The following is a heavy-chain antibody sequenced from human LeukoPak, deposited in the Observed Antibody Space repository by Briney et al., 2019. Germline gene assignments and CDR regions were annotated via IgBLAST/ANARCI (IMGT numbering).Heavy chain of an antibody. CDR1: GFTFSSYG. CDR3: AKVGVDYTIFGVSDY. CDR2: ISYDGSNK. V-gene: IGHV3-30*18. D-gene: IGHD3-3*01. J-gene: IGHJ4*02. Sequence: SGGSLRLSCAASGFTFSSYGMHWVRQAPGKGLEWVAVISYDGSNKYYADSVKGRFTISRDNSKNTLYLQMNSLRAEDTAVYYCAKVGVDYTIFGVSDYWGQGTLVTVSS.